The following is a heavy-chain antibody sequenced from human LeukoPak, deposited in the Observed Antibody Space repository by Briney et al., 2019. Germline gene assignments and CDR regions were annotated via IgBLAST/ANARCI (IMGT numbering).Heavy chain of an antibody. D-gene: IGHD2-15*01. CDR3: ARGRSRVAFDI. Sequence: SQTLSLTCTVSGGSISSGGYYWSWIRQPPGKGLEWIGYIYHSGSTYYNPSLKSRVTISVDRSKNQFSLKLSSVTAADTAVYYCARGRSRVAFDIWGQGTMVTVSS. CDR1: GGSISSGGYY. J-gene: IGHJ3*02. CDR2: IYHSGST. V-gene: IGHV4-30-2*01.